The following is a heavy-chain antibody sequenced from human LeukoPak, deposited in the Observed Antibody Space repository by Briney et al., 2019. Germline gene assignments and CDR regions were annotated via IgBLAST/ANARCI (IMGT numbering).Heavy chain of an antibody. V-gene: IGHV4-34*01. CDR3: ARAPPRFRPNRYCSSTSCYVAHFQH. CDR2: INHSGST. D-gene: IGHD2-2*01. J-gene: IGHJ1*01. Sequence: PSETLSLTCAVYGGSFSGYYWSWIRQPPGKGLERIGEINHSGSTNYNPSLKSRVTISVDTSKNQFSLKLSSVTAADTAVYYCARAPPRFRPNRYCSSTSCYVAHFQHWGQGTLVTVSS. CDR1: GGSFSGYY.